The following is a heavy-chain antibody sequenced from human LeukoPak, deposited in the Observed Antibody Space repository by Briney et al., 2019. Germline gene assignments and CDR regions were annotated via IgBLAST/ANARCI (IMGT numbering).Heavy chain of an antibody. CDR1: GFTFSSCW. Sequence: HPGGSLRLSCAASGFTFSSCWMNWARQAPGKGLEWVASINHNGNVNYYVDSVKGRFTFSRDNAKNSLYLQMSNLRAEDTAVYFCARGGGLDVWGQGATVTVSS. CDR2: INHNGNVN. D-gene: IGHD3-16*01. J-gene: IGHJ6*02. CDR3: ARGGGLDV. V-gene: IGHV3-7*03.